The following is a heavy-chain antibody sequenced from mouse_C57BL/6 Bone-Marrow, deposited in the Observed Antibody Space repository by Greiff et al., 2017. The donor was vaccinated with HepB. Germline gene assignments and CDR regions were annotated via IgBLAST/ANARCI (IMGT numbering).Heavy chain of an antibody. Sequence: VHLVESGPGLVAPSQSLSITCTVSGFSLTSYGVHWVRQPPGKGLEWLVVIWSDGSTTYNSALKSRLSISKDNSKSQVFLKMNSLQTDDTAMYYCARHGYDGYYWFAYWGQGTLVTVSA. J-gene: IGHJ3*01. V-gene: IGHV2-6-1*01. CDR1: GFSLTSYG. D-gene: IGHD2-3*01. CDR2: IWSDGST. CDR3: ARHGYDGYYWFAY.